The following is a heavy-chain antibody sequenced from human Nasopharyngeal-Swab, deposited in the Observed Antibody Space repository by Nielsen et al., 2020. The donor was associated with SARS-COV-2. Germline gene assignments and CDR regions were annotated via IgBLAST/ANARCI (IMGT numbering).Heavy chain of an antibody. J-gene: IGHJ4*02. V-gene: IGHV3-30-3*01. Sequence: GESLKISCAASGFTFSSYAMHWVRQAPGKGLEWVAVISYDGSNKYYADSVKGRFTISRDNSKNTLYLQMNSLRAEDTAVYYCAREGCDCGGDCYLSYFDYWGQGTLVTVSS. D-gene: IGHD2-21*01. CDR1: GFTFSSYA. CDR3: AREGCDCGGDCYLSYFDY. CDR2: ISYDGSNK.